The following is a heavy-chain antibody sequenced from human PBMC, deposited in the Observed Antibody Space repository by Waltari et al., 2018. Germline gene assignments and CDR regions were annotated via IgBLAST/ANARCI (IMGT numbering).Heavy chain of an antibody. V-gene: IGHV4-39*07. CDR3: ARMVRGYCSSTSCHTDH. D-gene: IGHD2-2*01. CDR1: GGSISSSSYY. J-gene: IGHJ4*02. Sequence: QLQLQESGPGLVKPSETLSLTCTVSGGSISSSSYYWDWVRPPPGKGREWIGSIYYSGSTYYNPSLKSRVTISVDTSKNQFSLRVSSVTAADTAVFYCARMVRGYCSSTSCHTDHWGQGTLVTVSS. CDR2: IYYSGST.